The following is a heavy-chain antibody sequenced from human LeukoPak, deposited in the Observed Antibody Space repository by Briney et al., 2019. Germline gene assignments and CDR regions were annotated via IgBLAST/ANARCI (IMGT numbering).Heavy chain of an antibody. Sequence: GGSLRLSCVASGFTFSSYTMNWVRQAPGKGLEWVSSIGSDSSYMYYADSVKGRFTISRDNAKNSLCLQMNSLRAEDTAVYYCARVPGRYAFDFWGQGTMVTVSS. CDR1: GFTFSSYT. D-gene: IGHD2-15*01. J-gene: IGHJ3*01. V-gene: IGHV3-21*01. CDR3: ARVPGRYAFDF. CDR2: IGSDSSYM.